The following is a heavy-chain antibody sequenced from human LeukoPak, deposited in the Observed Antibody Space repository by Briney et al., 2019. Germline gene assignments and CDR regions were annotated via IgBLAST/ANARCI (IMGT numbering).Heavy chain of an antibody. CDR3: ARVVAAAGTAWFDP. Sequence: GGSLRLSCAASGFTFSSYGMHWVRQAPGKGLEWVAFIRYDGSNKYYADSVKGRFTISRDNSKNTLYLQMNSLRAEDTAVYYCARVVAAAGTAWFDPWGQGTLVTVSS. CDR2: IRYDGSNK. CDR1: GFTFSSYG. D-gene: IGHD6-13*01. J-gene: IGHJ5*02. V-gene: IGHV3-30*02.